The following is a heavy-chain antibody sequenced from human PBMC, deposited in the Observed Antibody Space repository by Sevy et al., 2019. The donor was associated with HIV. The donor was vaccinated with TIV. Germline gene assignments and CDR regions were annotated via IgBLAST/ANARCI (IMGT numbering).Heavy chain of an antibody. CDR3: ARHGGLVDRAFDY. Sequence: SETLSLTCTVSGGSITRSSYDWGWVRQPTGKGLEWIGSMFYSGSTYYATSLKSRVTISVDTSKNQFSLKLSAVTATDTAVYFCARHGGLVDRAFDYWGQGILVTVSS. D-gene: IGHD3-10*01. CDR2: MFYSGST. CDR1: GGSITRSSYD. J-gene: IGHJ4*02. V-gene: IGHV4-39*01.